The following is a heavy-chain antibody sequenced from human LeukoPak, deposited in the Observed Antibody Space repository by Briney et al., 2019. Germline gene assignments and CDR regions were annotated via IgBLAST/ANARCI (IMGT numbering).Heavy chain of an antibody. J-gene: IGHJ4*02. D-gene: IGHD3-22*01. CDR3: ARGGTYYYDSSDYRHFDY. Sequence: PSEILSLTCAVYGGSFSGYHWTWIRQSPGKGLEWIGEINHSGSTDYSPSLRSRVTISVDSSKNQFSLKLYSVTAADTAVYYCARGGTYYYDSSDYRHFDYWGQGTLVTVSS. V-gene: IGHV4-34*01. CDR2: INHSGST. CDR1: GGSFSGYH.